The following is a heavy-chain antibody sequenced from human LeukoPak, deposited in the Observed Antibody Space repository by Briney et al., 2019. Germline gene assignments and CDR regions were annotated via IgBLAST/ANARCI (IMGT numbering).Heavy chain of an antibody. CDR1: GYTFTSYY. CDR2: INPSGGST. CDR3: ARALYGDYELGYYYYGMDV. J-gene: IGHJ6*02. D-gene: IGHD4-17*01. V-gene: IGHV1-46*01. Sequence: GASMKVSCKASGYTFTSYYMHWVRQAPGQGLEWMGIINPSGGSTSYAQKFQGRVTMTRDMSTSTVYMELSSLRSEDTAVYYCARALYGDYELGYYYYGMDVWGQGTTVTVSS.